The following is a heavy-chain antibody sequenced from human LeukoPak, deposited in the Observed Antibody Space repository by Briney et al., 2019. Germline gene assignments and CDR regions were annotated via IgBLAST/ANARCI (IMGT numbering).Heavy chain of an antibody. J-gene: IGHJ3*02. Sequence: GRSLRLSCAASGFTFDDYAMHWVRQAPGKGLEWVSGISWNSGSIGYADSVKGRFTISRDNAKNSLYLQMNSLRAEDTALYYCAKDIGVRGVDPGPPDIWGQGTMVTVSS. CDR3: AKDIGVRGVDPGPPDI. D-gene: IGHD3-10*01. V-gene: IGHV3-9*01. CDR2: ISWNSGSI. CDR1: GFTFDDYA.